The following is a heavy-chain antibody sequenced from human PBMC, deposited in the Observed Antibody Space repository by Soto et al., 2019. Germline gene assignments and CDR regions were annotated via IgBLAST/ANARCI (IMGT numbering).Heavy chain of an antibody. J-gene: IGHJ4*02. CDR3: ARDRYCSSTSCYTPLDY. CDR1: GYTFTSYG. D-gene: IGHD2-2*02. CDR2: ISAYNGNT. Sequence: ASVKVSCKASGYTFTSYGISWVRQAPGQGLEWMGWISAYNGNTNYAQKLQGRVTMTTDTSTSTAYVELRSLRSDDTAVYYCARDRYCSSTSCYTPLDYWGQGTLVTVSS. V-gene: IGHV1-18*01.